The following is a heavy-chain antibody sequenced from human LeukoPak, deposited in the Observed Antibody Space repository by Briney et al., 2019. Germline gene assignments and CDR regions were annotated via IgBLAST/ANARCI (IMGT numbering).Heavy chain of an antibody. CDR1: GVSISSYY. CDR3: ARERARGIVVVPAPDAFRI. D-gene: IGHD2-2*01. Sequence: ETLSLTCTVSGVSISSYYWNWLRQPAGKGLEWIGRFYTSGSTNYNPSLKSRVTMSVDTSKNQFSLKLTSVTAADTAVYYCARERARGIVVVPAPDAFRIWGPGTMVTVSS. V-gene: IGHV4-4*07. J-gene: IGHJ3*02. CDR2: FYTSGST.